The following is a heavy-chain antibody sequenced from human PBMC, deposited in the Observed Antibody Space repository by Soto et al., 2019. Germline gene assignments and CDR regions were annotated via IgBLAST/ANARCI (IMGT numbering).Heavy chain of an antibody. D-gene: IGHD2-15*01. J-gene: IGHJ4*02. CDR3: SKGCSDYTCYLDK. CDR1: GFSISSNY. V-gene: IGHV3-53*02. CDR2: VYSGGKT. Sequence: EVRLVETGGGLIQSGGSLRLSCIASGFSISSNYMAWVRQVPGKGLEWVSIVYSGGKTFYADSVKGRFTISRDNSKNTLYLQMNSLRGEDTAVYFCSKGCSDYTCYLDKCGQGTLVTVSS.